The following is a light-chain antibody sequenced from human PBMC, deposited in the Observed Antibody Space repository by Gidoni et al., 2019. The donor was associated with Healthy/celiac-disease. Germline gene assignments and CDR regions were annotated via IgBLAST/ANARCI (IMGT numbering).Light chain of an antibody. Sequence: EIVLTQSPATLSVSPGERATISCRARQSVSSNLAWYQQKPGQAPRLLIYGASTRATGIPARFSGSGSGTECTLTISSLQSEDFAVYYCQQYNNWPPLTFGGGTKVEIK. J-gene: IGKJ4*01. CDR2: GAS. CDR1: QSVSSN. V-gene: IGKV3-15*01. CDR3: QQYNNWPPLT.